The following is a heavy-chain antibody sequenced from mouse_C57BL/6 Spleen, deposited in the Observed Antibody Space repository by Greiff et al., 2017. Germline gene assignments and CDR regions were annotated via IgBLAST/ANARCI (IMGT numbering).Heavy chain of an antibody. CDR2: IYPGSGST. J-gene: IGHJ2*01. CDR1: GYTFTSYW. D-gene: IGHD2-4*01. CDR3: ARGDYDSFIDY. V-gene: IGHV1-55*01. Sequence: QVQLQPPGAELVKPGASVKMSCKASGYTFTSYWINWVKQRPGQGLEWIGDIYPGSGSTNYNEKLQSKDTLTVDTSSSTAYMQLSSLTSEDSAVYYCARGDYDSFIDYWGQGTTLTVSS.